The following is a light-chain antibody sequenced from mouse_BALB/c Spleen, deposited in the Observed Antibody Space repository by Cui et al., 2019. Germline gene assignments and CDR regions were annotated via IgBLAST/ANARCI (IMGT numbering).Light chain of an antibody. CDR1: SSVSY. V-gene: IGKV4-68*01. CDR2: LTS. Sequence: QIVLTQSPALMSASPGEKVTMTCSASSSVSYMSWYQQKTRSSPKPWIYLTSNLASGVPARFSGSGSGTSYSLTISSMEAEDAATYYCQQWSSNPFTFGSGTKLEIK. J-gene: IGKJ4*01. CDR3: QQWSSNPFT.